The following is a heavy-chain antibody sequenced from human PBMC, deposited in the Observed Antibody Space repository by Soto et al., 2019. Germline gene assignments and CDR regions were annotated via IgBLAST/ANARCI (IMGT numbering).Heavy chain of an antibody. CDR3: ARVAADGGGTFNWFDP. Sequence: SVTLSLTCTVSGGSTSSYDWSRIRKPPGKGLEWIGYIYYSGSTYYNPSLKGRLTISVDTSKNQFSLKLSSVTAADTAVYYFARVAADGGGTFNWFDPWGQGTLVTVSS. CDR1: GGSTSSYD. V-gene: IGHV4-59*04. CDR2: IYYSGST. D-gene: IGHD6-13*01. J-gene: IGHJ5*02.